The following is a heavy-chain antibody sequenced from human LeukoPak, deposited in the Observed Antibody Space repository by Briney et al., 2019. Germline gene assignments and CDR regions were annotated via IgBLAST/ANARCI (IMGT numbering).Heavy chain of an antibody. J-gene: IGHJ4*02. D-gene: IGHD6-13*01. V-gene: IGHV3-21*01. CDR2: XSXXSSYI. CDR3: ARDSKGGQGSSWYYFDY. Sequence: GGSLRLSCAASGFTFSSYRMNWVRQAPGKGLEWXXSXSXXSSYIYYADSMKGRFTISRDNAKNSLYLQMNSLRAEDTAVYYCARDSKGGQGSSWYYFDYWGQGTLVTVSS. CDR1: GFTFSSYR.